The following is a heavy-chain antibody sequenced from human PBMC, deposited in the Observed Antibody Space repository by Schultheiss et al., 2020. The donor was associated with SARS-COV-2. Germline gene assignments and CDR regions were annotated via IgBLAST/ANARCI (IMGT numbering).Heavy chain of an antibody. CDR2: ISWNSGSI. D-gene: IGHD2-2*01. J-gene: IGHJ3*02. CDR3: ARGSRDAFDI. V-gene: IGHV3-48*04. CDR1: GFTFSSYS. Sequence: GGSLRLSCAASGFTFSSYSMNWVRQAPGKGLEWVSGISWNSGSIGYADSVKGRFTISRDNAKNSLYLQMNSLRAEDTAVYYCARGSRDAFDIWGQGTMVTVSS.